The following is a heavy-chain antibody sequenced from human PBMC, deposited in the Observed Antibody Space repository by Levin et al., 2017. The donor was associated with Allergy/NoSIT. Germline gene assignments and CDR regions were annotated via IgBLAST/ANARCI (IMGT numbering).Heavy chain of an antibody. Sequence: HAGGSLRLSCSASGFNFNNYAMNWVRQAPGKGLEWVSTISGSGSNTFYADSVKGRFTISRDNSKNTVFLQMNSLSAQDTAVYYCAKKSIPATAGNNWFDSWGQGTLVTVSS. D-gene: IGHD6-13*01. CDR3: AKKSIPATAGNNWFDS. J-gene: IGHJ5*01. CDR2: ISGSGSNT. V-gene: IGHV3-23*01. CDR1: GFNFNNYA.